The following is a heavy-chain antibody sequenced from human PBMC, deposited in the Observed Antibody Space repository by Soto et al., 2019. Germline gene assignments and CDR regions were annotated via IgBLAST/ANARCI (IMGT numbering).Heavy chain of an antibody. CDR3: ARDKSRVYYDILTGYSPRIGYYYYGMDV. D-gene: IGHD3-9*01. J-gene: IGHJ6*02. V-gene: IGHV1-69*06. CDR2: IIPIFGTA. Sequence: GXSVKVSCEASGGTFSSYAIRWVRQAPGQGLEWMGGIIPIFGTANYAQKFQGRVTITADKSTSTAYMELSSLRSEDTAVYYCARDKSRVYYDILTGYSPRIGYYYYGMDVWGQGTTVSVSS. CDR1: GGTFSSYA.